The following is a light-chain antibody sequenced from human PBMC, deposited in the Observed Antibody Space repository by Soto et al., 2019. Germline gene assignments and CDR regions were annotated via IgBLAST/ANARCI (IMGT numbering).Light chain of an antibody. Sequence: QSALTQPASVSASPGQSITMSCSGSSSDIGGYDYVSWYQQHPGKAPKLMIYEVSNRPSGVSDRFSGSKSGNTASLTISGLQVDDEADYYCSSYRDTSKLVFGPGTKVTVL. CDR2: EVS. CDR1: SSDIGGYDY. CDR3: SSYRDTSKLV. V-gene: IGLV2-14*01. J-gene: IGLJ1*01.